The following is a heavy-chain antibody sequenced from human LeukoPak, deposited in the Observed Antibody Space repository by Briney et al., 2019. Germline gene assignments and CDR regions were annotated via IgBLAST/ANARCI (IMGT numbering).Heavy chain of an antibody. CDR1: GYTLTELS. J-gene: IGHJ3*02. CDR2: FDPEDGET. CDR3: AIPPPTIFGVVTIGSVAFDI. V-gene: IGHV1-24*01. D-gene: IGHD3-3*01. Sequence: ASVKVSCKVSGYTLTELSMHWVRQAPGKGLEWMGGFDPEDGETIYAQKFQGRVTMTEDTSTDTAYMELSSLRSEDTAVYYCAIPPPTIFGVVTIGSVAFDIWGQGTMVTVSS.